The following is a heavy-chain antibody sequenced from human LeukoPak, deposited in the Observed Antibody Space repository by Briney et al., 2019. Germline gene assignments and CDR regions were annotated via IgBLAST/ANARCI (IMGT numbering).Heavy chain of an antibody. D-gene: IGHD5-24*01. J-gene: IGHJ6*02. V-gene: IGHV3-30*18. Sequence: PGGSLRLSCAASGFTFSSYGMHWVRQAPGKGLEWVAVISYDGSNKYYADSVKGRFTISRDNSKNTLYLQMNSLRAEDTAVYYCAKDGGEMATISPYGMDVWGQGTTVTVSS. CDR1: GFTFSSYG. CDR2: ISYDGSNK. CDR3: AKDGGEMATISPYGMDV.